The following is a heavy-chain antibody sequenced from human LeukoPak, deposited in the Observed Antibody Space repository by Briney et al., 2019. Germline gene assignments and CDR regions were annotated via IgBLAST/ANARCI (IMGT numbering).Heavy chain of an antibody. CDR3: ARELSEAFDI. V-gene: IGHV3-21*01. CDR1: AFIFSGYS. D-gene: IGHD4/OR15-4a*01. CDR2: IGGSSSSI. J-gene: IGHJ3*02. Sequence: GGSLRLSCAASAFIFSGYSMNWVRQAPGKGLEWVSSIGGSSSSIYYADSVKGRFTISRDNAKNSLYLQMNSLRAEDTAVYYCARELSEAFDIWGQGTMVTVSS.